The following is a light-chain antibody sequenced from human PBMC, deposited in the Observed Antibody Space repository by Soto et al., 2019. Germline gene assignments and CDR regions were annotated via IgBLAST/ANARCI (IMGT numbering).Light chain of an antibody. CDR1: QGISSV. CDR3: QQLNSYPLT. V-gene: IGKV1-9*01. CDR2: EAS. Sequence: DIQLTQSPSFLSASVGDRVTITCRASQGISSVLAWYQQKPGKAPKLLIYEASTLQSGVPSRFSGSGSGTEFTLTISSLQPEDFATYYCQQLNSYPLTFGGGTKVEIK. J-gene: IGKJ4*01.